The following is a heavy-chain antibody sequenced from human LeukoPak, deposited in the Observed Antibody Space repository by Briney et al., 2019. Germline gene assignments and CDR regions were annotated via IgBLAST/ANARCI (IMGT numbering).Heavy chain of an antibody. CDR3: ARDRYSSGWATFDY. V-gene: IGHV3-33*01. J-gene: IGHJ4*02. CDR2: KWYDGSNK. CDR1: GFTFSSYG. Sequence: GGSLRLSCAASGFTFSSYGMHWVRQAPGKGLEWVAVKWYDGSNKYYADSVKGRFTISRDNSKNTLYLQMNSLRAEDTAVYYCARDRYSSGWATFDYWGQGTLVTVSS. D-gene: IGHD6-19*01.